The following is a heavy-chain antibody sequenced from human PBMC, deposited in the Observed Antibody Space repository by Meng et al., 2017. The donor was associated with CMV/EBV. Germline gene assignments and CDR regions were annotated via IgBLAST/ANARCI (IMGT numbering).Heavy chain of an antibody. J-gene: IGHJ4*02. D-gene: IGHD5-18*01. CDR3: ARDKRYSYGYSGGADY. CDR1: ITFSSYA. CDR2: ISYDGSNK. V-gene: IGHV3-30*04. Sequence: ITFSSYAMHWVRQAPGKGLEWVAVISYDGSNKYYADSVKGRFTISRDNSKNTLYLQMNSLRAEDTAVYYCARDKRYSYGYSGGADYWGQGTLVTVSS.